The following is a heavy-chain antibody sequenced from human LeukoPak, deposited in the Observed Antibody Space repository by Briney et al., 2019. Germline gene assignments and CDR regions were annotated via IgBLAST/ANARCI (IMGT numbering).Heavy chain of an antibody. Sequence: PGGSLRLSCAASGFTFSSHAMGWVRQAPGKGLEWVSSITGSGGSTYYGDSVKGRFTIARDNSKNTLYLQMNSLRAEDTAVYYCAKDFEYSSSPPLVYYGRDVWGQGTTVTVSS. V-gene: IGHV3-23*01. CDR2: ITGSGGST. J-gene: IGHJ6*02. CDR1: GFTFSSHA. D-gene: IGHD6-6*01. CDR3: AKDFEYSSSPPLVYYGRDV.